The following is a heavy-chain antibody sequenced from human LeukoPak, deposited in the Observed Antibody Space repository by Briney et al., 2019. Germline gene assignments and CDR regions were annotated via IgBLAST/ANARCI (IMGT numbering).Heavy chain of an antibody. CDR1: GFTFSSYA. D-gene: IGHD3-10*01. CDR2: ISGRGDST. CDR3: AKGHYASGIYADY. J-gene: IGHJ4*02. V-gene: IGHV3-23*01. Sequence: GGSLRLSCAASGFTFSSYAMSWVRQAPGKGVEWVSGISGRGDSTYYADSVKGRFTISRDNSKNTLYLQMNSLRAEDTAVYYCAKGHYASGIYADYWGQGTLVTVSS.